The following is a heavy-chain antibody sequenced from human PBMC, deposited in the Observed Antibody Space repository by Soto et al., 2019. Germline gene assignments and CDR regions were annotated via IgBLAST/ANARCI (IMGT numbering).Heavy chain of an antibody. CDR3: ASLKQVVSGHYLDS. CDR1: GVSISSNNL. CDR2: IYHVGSI. V-gene: IGHV4-4*02. J-gene: IGHJ4*02. Sequence: QVQLQESGPRLVKPSGTLTLTCAAFGVSISSNNLWSCVRQTPGRGLEWVAEIYHVGSINYNPSSKRRVTMPVDKSTNQFSLNLSSVTVADTAVYYCASLKQVVSGHYLDSWGQGTLVTVSS. D-gene: IGHD2-15*01.